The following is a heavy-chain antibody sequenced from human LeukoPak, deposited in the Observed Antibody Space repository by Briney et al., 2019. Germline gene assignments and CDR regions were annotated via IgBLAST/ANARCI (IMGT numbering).Heavy chain of an antibody. J-gene: IGHJ3*02. CDR3: ARSESLGAFDI. Sequence: PSQTLSLTCAVSGGSISSGGYSWSWIRQPPGKGLEWIGYIYHSGSTYYNPSLKSRVTISVDTSKNQFSLKLSSVTAADTAVYYCARSESLGAFDIWGQGTMVTVSS. V-gene: IGHV4-30-2*02. D-gene: IGHD3-10*01. CDR1: GGSISSGGYS. CDR2: IYHSGST.